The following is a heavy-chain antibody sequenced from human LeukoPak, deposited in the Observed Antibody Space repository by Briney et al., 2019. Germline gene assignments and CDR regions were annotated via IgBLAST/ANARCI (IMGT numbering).Heavy chain of an antibody. CDR1: GGSISSGDYY. J-gene: IGHJ6*02. CDR2: IYYSGST. CDR3: ARDLSFVVVPAGRNGMDV. V-gene: IGHV4-30-4*01. Sequence: SQTLSLTCTVSGGSISSGDYYWSWIRQPPGKGLEWIGYIYYSGSTYYNPSLKSRVTISVDTSKNQFSLKLSSVTAADAAVYYCARDLSFVVVPAGRNGMDVWGQGTTVTVSS. D-gene: IGHD2-2*01.